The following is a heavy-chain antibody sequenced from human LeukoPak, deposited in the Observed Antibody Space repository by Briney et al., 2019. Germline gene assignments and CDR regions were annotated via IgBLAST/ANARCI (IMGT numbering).Heavy chain of an antibody. V-gene: IGHV4-59*08. D-gene: IGHD6-13*01. Sequence: KPSETLSLTCTVSGGSISSYYWSWIRQPQGKGLEWIGYIYYSGSANYNPSLKSRVTISVDTSKNQFSLKVSSVTAADTAVYYCARLYSSSWFDYWGQGTLVTVSS. CDR2: IYYSGSA. J-gene: IGHJ4*02. CDR3: ARLYSSSWFDY. CDR1: GGSISSYY.